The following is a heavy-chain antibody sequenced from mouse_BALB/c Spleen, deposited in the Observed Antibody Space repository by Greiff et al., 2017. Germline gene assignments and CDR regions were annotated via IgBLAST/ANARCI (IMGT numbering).Heavy chain of an antibody. J-gene: IGHJ4*01. CDR1: GYTFTSYV. D-gene: IGHD1-1*01. V-gene: IGHV1-14*01. CDR3: ARSYYYGSSYAMDY. CDR2: INPYNDGT. Sequence: QLQQSGPELVKPGASVKMSCKASGYTFTSYVMHWVKQKPGQGLEWIGYINPYNDGTKYNEKFKGKATLTSDKSSSTAYMELSSLTSEDSAVYYCARSYYYGSSYAMDYWGQGTSVTVSS.